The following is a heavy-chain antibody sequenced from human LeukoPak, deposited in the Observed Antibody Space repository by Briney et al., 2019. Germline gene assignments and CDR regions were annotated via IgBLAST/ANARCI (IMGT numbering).Heavy chain of an antibody. J-gene: IGHJ5*02. V-gene: IGHV4-4*07. D-gene: IGHD5-18*01. Sequence: KPSETLSLTCTVSGGSISSYYWSWIRQPAGKGLEWIGRIYNSGSTTYNPSLKSRVTMSVDTSKNQFSLKLSSVTAADTAVYYCARGLLRGYSYGPDNWFDPWGQGTLVTVSS. CDR1: GGSISSYY. CDR3: ARGLLRGYSYGPDNWFDP. CDR2: IYNSGST.